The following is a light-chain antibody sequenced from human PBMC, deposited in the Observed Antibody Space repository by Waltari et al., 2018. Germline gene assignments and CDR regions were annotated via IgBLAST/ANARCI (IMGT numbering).Light chain of an antibody. V-gene: IGKV1-39*01. J-gene: IGKJ3*01. Sequence: DIQMAQSPSSLSASVGDRITITCRESQSIDSYLNWYQQKPGKAPKLLIYAASTLQSGVPSRFSGSGSGTDFTITISSLQPEDFATYYCQQSDSIPPQFTFGPGTKVDIK. CDR2: AAS. CDR3: QQSDSIPPQFT. CDR1: QSIDSY.